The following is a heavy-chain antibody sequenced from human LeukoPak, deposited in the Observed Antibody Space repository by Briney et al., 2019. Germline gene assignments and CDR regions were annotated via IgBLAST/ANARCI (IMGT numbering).Heavy chain of an antibody. Sequence: GGSLRLSCAASGFTFSSYAMHWVRQAPGKGLEWVAVIAYDGSNKYYADSVKGRFTISRDNSKNTLYLQMNSLRAEDTAVYYCASIWDSGYDTEIDYWGQGTLVTVSS. V-gene: IGHV3-30-3*01. CDR1: GFTFSSYA. CDR2: IAYDGSNK. CDR3: ASIWDSGYDTEIDY. J-gene: IGHJ4*02. D-gene: IGHD5-12*01.